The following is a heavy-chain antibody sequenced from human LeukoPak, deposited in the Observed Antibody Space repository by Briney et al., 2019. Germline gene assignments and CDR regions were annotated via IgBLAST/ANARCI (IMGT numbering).Heavy chain of an antibody. CDR1: GYTFTGYY. D-gene: IGHD3-3*01. V-gene: IGHV1-2*06. CDR3: AREDKIRFLAGVVRWRWFDP. CDR2: INPNSGGT. J-gene: IGHJ5*02. Sequence: ASVKVSCKASGYTFTGYYMHWVRQAPGQGLEWMGRINPNSGGTNYAQKFQGTVTMTWETSISTAYMEMSRLRSDDTAVYYCAREDKIRFLAGVVRWRWFDPWGQGTLVTVSS.